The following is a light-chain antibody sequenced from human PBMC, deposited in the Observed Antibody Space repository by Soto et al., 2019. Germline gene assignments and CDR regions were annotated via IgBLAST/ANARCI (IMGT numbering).Light chain of an antibody. CDR1: QGISTY. Sequence: DIQMTQSPSSLSASVGDRVTITCRASQGISTYLNWYQQKPGKAPNLLIHAASSLQSGVPSRFSGSGSGTDFTLTISCLQSEDFATYYCQQYYSYPRTFGQGTKVDIK. CDR2: AAS. CDR3: QQYYSYPRT. V-gene: IGKV1-39*01. J-gene: IGKJ1*01.